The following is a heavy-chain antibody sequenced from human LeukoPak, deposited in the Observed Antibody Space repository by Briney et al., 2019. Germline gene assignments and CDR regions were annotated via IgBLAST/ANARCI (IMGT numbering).Heavy chain of an antibody. CDR3: ARPRITMVRGADWYFDL. CDR1: GFTFSSYS. J-gene: IGHJ2*01. CDR2: ISSSSSYI. D-gene: IGHD3-10*01. Sequence: PGGSLRLSCAASGFTFSSYSMNWVRQAPGKGLEWVSSISSSSSYIYYADSVKGRFTISRDNSKNTLYLQMNSLRAEDTAVYYCARPRITMVRGADWYFDLWGRGTLVTVSS. V-gene: IGHV3-21*01.